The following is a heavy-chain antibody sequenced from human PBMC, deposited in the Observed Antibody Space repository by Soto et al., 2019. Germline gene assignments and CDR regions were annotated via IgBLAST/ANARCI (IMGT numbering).Heavy chain of an antibody. CDR1: GYTFTSYA. J-gene: IGHJ5*02. CDR2: INAGNGNT. CDR3: ARVGDSSFPGWFDP. D-gene: IGHD3-22*01. V-gene: IGHV1-3*01. Sequence: ASVKVSCKASGYTFTSYAMHWVRQAPGQRLEWMGWINAGNGNTKYSQKFQGRVTITRDTSASTAYMELSSLRSEDTAVYYCARVGDSSFPGWFDPWGQGTMVTVSS.